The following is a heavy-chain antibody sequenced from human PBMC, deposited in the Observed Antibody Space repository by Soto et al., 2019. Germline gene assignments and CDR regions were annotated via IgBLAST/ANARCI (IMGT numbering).Heavy chain of an antibody. Sequence: EVQLVESGGGLVQPGGSLRLSCAASGFTFSRYWMHWVRQAPGKGLVWVSHINSDGSTTDYADSVKGRFSISRDNAKNTLYLQMNSLRAEDTAVYYCARAYGGPDDYWGQGTLVIVSS. CDR2: INSDGSTT. CDR3: ARAYGGPDDY. CDR1: GFTFSRYW. D-gene: IGHD4-17*01. J-gene: IGHJ4*02. V-gene: IGHV3-74*01.